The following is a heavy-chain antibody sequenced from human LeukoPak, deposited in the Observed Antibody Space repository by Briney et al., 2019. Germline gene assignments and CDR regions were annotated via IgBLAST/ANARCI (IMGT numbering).Heavy chain of an antibody. D-gene: IGHD6-6*01. CDR2: IYYSGST. Sequence: SETLSLTCTVSGDSISSRSYYWGWIRQPPGKGLEWIGSIYYSGSTYYNPSLKSRVTISVNTSKNQFSLKLSSVTAADTAVYFCARLSSSLPLYYFDCWGQGTLVTVSS. CDR3: ARLSSSLPLYYFDC. J-gene: IGHJ4*02. V-gene: IGHV4-39*07. CDR1: GDSISSRSYY.